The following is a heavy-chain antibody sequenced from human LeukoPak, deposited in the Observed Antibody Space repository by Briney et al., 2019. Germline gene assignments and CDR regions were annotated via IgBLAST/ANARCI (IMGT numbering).Heavy chain of an antibody. D-gene: IGHD4-17*01. CDR2: INHSGST. CDR1: GGSFSGYY. V-gene: IGHV4-34*01. CDR3: ASGTNDYGDGGIGY. J-gene: IGHJ4*02. Sequence: SETLSLTCAVYGGSFSGYYWSWIRQPPGKGLEWIGEINHSGSTNYNPSLKSRVTISVDTSKNQFSLKLSSVTAADTAVYYCASGTNDYGDGGIGYWGQGTLVTVSS.